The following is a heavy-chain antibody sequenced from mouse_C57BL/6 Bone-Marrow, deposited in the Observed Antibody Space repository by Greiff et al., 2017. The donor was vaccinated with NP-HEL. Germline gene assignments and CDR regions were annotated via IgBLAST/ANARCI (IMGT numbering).Heavy chain of an antibody. D-gene: IGHD1-1*01. Sequence: EVQLQQSVAELVRPGASVKLSCTASGFNIKNTYMHWVKQRPEQGLEWIGRIDPANGNTKYAPKFQGKATITAATSSNTAYLQLSSLTSEDTASYSCAAIYGSSYEGLTGRGAMDYWGQGTSVTVSS. CDR2: IDPANGNT. V-gene: IGHV14-3*01. J-gene: IGHJ4*01. CDR3: AAIYGSSYEGLTGRGAMDY. CDR1: GFNIKNTY.